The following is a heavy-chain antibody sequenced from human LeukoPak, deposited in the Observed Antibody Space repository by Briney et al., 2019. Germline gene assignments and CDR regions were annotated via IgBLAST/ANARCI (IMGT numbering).Heavy chain of an antibody. D-gene: IGHD3-22*01. CDR3: AGGGYYDSSGYYYEYYFDY. CDR1: GYTFTSYG. Sequence: GASVKVSCKASGYTFTSYGISWVRQAPGQGLEWMGWISAYNGNTNYAQKLQGRVTMTTDTSTSTAYMELRSLRSDDTAVYYCAGGGYYDSSGYYYEYYFDYWGQGTLVTVSS. J-gene: IGHJ4*02. CDR2: ISAYNGNT. V-gene: IGHV1-18*01.